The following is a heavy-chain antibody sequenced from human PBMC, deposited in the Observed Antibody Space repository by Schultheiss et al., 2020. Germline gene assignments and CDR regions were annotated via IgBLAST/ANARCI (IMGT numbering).Heavy chain of an antibody. CDR1: GGSISSGDYY. Sequence: SQTLSLTCTVSGGSISSGDYYWSWIRQPPGKGLEWIGYIYYSGSTNYNPSLKSRVTISVDTSKNQFSLKLSSVTAADTAVYYCARDAYSSSFLDYWGQGTLVTVSS. CDR3: ARDAYSSSFLDY. CDR2: IYYSGST. J-gene: IGHJ4*02. D-gene: IGHD6-6*01. V-gene: IGHV4-61*08.